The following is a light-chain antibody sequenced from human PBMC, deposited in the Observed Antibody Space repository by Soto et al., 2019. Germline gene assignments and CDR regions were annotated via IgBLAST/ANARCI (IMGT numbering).Light chain of an antibody. V-gene: IGKV1-5*03. CDR2: KAS. CDR3: QKNNIYSVRT. CDR1: QTITTS. J-gene: IGKJ1*01. Sequence: DIQMTQSPSTLSASVGDGVTITCRASQTITTSLAWYQQKPGKAPKLLIYKASSLESGVPSRFSGSGSGTEFTLPISSLQHNFFATYYAQKNNIYSVRTFGQGTKVK.